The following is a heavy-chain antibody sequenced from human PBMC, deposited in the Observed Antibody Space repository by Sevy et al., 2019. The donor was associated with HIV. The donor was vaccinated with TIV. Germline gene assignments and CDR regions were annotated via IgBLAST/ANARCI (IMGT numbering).Heavy chain of an antibody. CDR3: ARGPSYGFLGAYYTEAWFDT. CDR2: MNPKTGDT. CDR1: GYTFTNHD. Sequence: ASVKVSCKASGYTFTNHDIHWVRQAAGQGLEWMGWMNPKTGDTGYTQKFQGRITMTGDTSIPTAYMELSSLTSDDTAVYYCARGPSYGFLGAYYTEAWFDTWGQGTLVTVSS. D-gene: IGHD3-3*01. J-gene: IGHJ5*02. V-gene: IGHV1-8*01.